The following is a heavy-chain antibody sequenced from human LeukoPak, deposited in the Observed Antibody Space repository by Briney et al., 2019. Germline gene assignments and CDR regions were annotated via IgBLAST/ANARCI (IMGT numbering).Heavy chain of an antibody. CDR2: IYYSGST. Sequence: SETLSLTCTVSGGSVSSGSYYWSWIRQPPGKGLEWIGYIYYSGSTNYNPSLKSRVTISVDTSKNQFSLKLSSVTAADTAVYYCAGVVPATTHYYYYYGMDVWGQGTTVTVSS. J-gene: IGHJ6*02. V-gene: IGHV4-61*01. CDR3: AGVVPATTHYYYYYGMDV. D-gene: IGHD2-2*01. CDR1: GGSVSSGSYY.